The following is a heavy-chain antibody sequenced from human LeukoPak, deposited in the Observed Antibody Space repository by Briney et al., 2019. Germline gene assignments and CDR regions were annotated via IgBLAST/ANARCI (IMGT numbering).Heavy chain of an antibody. Sequence: GGSLRLSCAASGFTVSSNYMSWVRQAPGKGLEWLSVIYSGGFTYYADSVKGRFTISRDNSKNRVYLQMNSLRVEDTAVYYCARDAKEWQWLVDHWGQGTPVTVSS. V-gene: IGHV3-66*01. J-gene: IGHJ4*02. CDR2: IYSGGFT. D-gene: IGHD6-19*01. CDR1: GFTVSSNY. CDR3: ARDAKEWQWLVDH.